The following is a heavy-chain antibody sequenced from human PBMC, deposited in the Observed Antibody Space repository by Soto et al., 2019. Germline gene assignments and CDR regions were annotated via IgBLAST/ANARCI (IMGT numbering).Heavy chain of an antibody. V-gene: IGHV1-2*02. CDR3: ARKTGIGDWFDP. D-gene: IGHD7-27*01. CDR1: GYTFTGYY. J-gene: IGHJ5*02. Sequence: AASVKVSCKASGYTFTGYYMHWVRQAPGQGLEWMGWINPNSGGTNYAQKFQGRVTMTRDTSISTAYMELSRLRSDDTAVYYRARKTGIGDWFDPWGQGALVTVSS. CDR2: INPNSGGT.